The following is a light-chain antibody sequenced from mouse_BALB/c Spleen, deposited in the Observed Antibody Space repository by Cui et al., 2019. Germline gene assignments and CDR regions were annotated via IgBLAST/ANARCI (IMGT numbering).Light chain of an antibody. V-gene: IGKV6-23*01. CDR2: WES. Sequence: DIVMTQSHKFMSTSVGDRVSITCKASQDVGTAVAWYQQKPGQSPKLLIYWESTRHTGVPDRFTGSGSGTDFTLTISNVQSEDLADYFCQQYSSYPITFGAGTKLELK. CDR1: QDVGTA. J-gene: IGKJ5*01. CDR3: QQYSSYPIT.